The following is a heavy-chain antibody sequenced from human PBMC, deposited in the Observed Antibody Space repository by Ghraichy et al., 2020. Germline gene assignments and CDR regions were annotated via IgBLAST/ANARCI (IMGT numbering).Heavy chain of an antibody. D-gene: IGHD6-19*01. V-gene: IGHV3-23*01. Sequence: GSLRLSCAASGFTFSNYAMSWVRQAPGKGLECVSSISGSGTSTYYAESVKGRYTISRDNSKNTLYLQMNSLRSEDTAVYYCAKVYSSGWYQVKSGPFDYWGQGILATVSS. CDR3: AKVYSSGWYQVKSGPFDY. CDR2: ISGSGTST. J-gene: IGHJ4*02. CDR1: GFTFSNYA.